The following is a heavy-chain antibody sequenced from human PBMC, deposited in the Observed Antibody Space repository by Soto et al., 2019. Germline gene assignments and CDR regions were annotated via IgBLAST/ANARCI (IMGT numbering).Heavy chain of an antibody. Sequence: PSETLSLTCAVYNESFSVYYWTWIRQTPGKGLEWIGEINHSGSTNYNPSLKSRVAISVDTSKNQFSLKLSSVTAADTAVYFCARDSTRRGACDIWGQGTMVTVSS. CDR1: NESFSVYY. CDR3: ARDSTRRGACDI. D-gene: IGHD3-22*01. V-gene: IGHV4-34*01. CDR2: INHSGST. J-gene: IGHJ3*02.